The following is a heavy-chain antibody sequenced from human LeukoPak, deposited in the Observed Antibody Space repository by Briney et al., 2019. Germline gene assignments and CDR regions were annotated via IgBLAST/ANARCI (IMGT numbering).Heavy chain of an antibody. CDR1: GYTFTGYL. CDR2: ISPNSGDT. Sequence: ASVKVSCKASGYTFTGYLMHWVRQAPGQGLEWMGWISPNSGDTKYAQKFQGGVTMTRDTSISTAYMEVSRLRSDDTAVYYCVRGLTTVATWLYLWGRGTLVTVSS. CDR3: VRGLTTVATWLYL. J-gene: IGHJ2*01. V-gene: IGHV1-2*02. D-gene: IGHD4-17*01.